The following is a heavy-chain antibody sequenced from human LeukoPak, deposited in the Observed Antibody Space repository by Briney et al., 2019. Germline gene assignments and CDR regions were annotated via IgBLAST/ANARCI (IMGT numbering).Heavy chain of an antibody. D-gene: IGHD2-21*02. CDR3: ATSMSGDFSLYYYMDV. CDR1: GYTFSDYY. J-gene: IGHJ6*03. Sequence: ASVKVSCKASGYTFSDYYMNWVRQAPGQGLEWMGWINPNSGGTNYAQKFQGRVTMTRDTSIRTAYMELTRLKSEDTAVYYCATSMSGDFSLYYYMDVWGKGTTVTVSS. CDR2: INPNSGGT. V-gene: IGHV1-2*02.